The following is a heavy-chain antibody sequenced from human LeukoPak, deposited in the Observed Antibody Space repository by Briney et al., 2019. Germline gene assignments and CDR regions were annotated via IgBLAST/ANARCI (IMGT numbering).Heavy chain of an antibody. CDR1: GFTFSDYW. CDR3: ARTSKYSFDI. V-gene: IGHV3-7*04. CDR2: IKHDASEK. Sequence: PAGSLRLSCVASGFTFSDYWMSWVRQAPGKGLEWVAHIKHDASEKYYVDSVKGRFTISRDDAKNSLYLPMNSLRAEDTAVYYCARTSKYSFDIWGQGTMVTVSS. J-gene: IGHJ3*02. D-gene: IGHD2/OR15-2a*01.